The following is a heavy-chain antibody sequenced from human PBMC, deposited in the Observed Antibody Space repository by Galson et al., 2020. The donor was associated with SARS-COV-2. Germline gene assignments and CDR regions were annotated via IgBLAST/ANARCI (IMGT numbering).Heavy chain of an antibody. Sequence: SETLSLTCAVYGGSFSGYYWSWIRQPPGKGLEWIGEINHSGSTNYNPSLKSRVTISVDTSKNQFSLKLSSVTAADTAVYYCARAGYSSSWYGAAEYFQHWGQGTLVTGSS. CDR1: GGSFSGYY. CDR2: INHSGST. V-gene: IGHV4-34*01. J-gene: IGHJ1*01. CDR3: ARAGYSSSWYGAAEYFQH. D-gene: IGHD6-13*01.